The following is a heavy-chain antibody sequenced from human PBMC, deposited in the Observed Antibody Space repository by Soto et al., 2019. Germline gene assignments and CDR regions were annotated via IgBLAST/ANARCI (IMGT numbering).Heavy chain of an antibody. CDR2: INAHSGGT. D-gene: IGHD6-6*01. CDR1: GFSFTGYY. CDR3: AKDLTRQLAYWLDP. Sequence: ASVEVSCKASGFSFTGYYIHWLRQAPGQGLEWMGWINAHSGGTEYAQKFQGRVTLTRDTSIATAYLTLTSLTSDDTALYYCAKDLTRQLAYWLDPWGQGPQV. J-gene: IGHJ5*02. V-gene: IGHV1-2*02.